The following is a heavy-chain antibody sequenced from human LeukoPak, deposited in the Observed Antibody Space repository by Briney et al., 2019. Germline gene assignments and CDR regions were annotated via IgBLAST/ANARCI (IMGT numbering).Heavy chain of an antibody. J-gene: IGHJ4*01. V-gene: IGHV4-59*01. Sequence: PSETLSLTCTVPGASISTYYWCWIRQPPGKGLEWIGYIYYSGNTKYDPSLKSRVTISVDTSKNQFSLNLSSVTAADTAVYYCARVGQGLFDYCGQGTLVTVSS. CDR1: GASISTYY. CDR2: IYYSGNT. D-gene: IGHD3-10*01. CDR3: ARVGQGLFDY.